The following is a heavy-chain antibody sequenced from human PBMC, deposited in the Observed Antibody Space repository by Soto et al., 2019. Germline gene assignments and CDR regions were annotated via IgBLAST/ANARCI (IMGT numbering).Heavy chain of an antibody. Sequence: ASVKVSCKASGYTLTSYAMHWLRQAPGQRLEWMGWINAGNGNTKYSQKFQGRVTITRDTSASTAYMELSSLRSEDTAVYYCANAYYYGSGSYQYNWFAPWAQGTLVTVSS. CDR2: INAGNGNT. J-gene: IGHJ5*02. CDR1: GYTLTSYA. V-gene: IGHV1-3*01. CDR3: ANAYYYGSGSYQYNWFAP. D-gene: IGHD3-10*01.